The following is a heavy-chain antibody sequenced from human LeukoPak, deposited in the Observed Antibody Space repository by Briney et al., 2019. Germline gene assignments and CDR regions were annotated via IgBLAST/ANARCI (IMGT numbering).Heavy chain of an antibody. CDR3: AGTCLKYCSSTSWFDP. D-gene: IGHD2-2*01. V-gene: IGHV3-23*01. J-gene: IGHJ5*02. CDR2: ISGSGGST. CDR1: GFTFSSYA. Sequence: PGGSLRLSCAASGFTFSSYAMSWLRQAPGKGLEWVSAISGSGGSTYYADSVKGRFTISRDNSKNTLYLQMNSLRAEDTAVYYCAGTCLKYCSSTSWFDPWGQGTLVTVSS.